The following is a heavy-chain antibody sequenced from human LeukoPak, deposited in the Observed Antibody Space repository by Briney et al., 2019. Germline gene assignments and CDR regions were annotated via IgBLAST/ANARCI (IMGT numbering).Heavy chain of an antibody. CDR2: ISYDGSNK. D-gene: IGHD3-22*01. J-gene: IGHJ4*02. CDR1: GFTFSSYG. V-gene: IGHV3-30*18. Sequence: GGSLRLSCAASGFTFSSYGMHWVRQAPGKGLEWVAVISYDGSNKYYADSVKGRFTIPRDNSKNTLYLQMNSLRAEDTAVYHCAKDQYYYDSSGYGGFDYWGQGTLVTVSS. CDR3: AKDQYYYDSSGYGGFDY.